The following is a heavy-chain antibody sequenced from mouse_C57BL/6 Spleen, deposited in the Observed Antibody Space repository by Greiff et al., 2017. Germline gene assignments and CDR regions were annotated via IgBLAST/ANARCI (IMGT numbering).Heavy chain of an antibody. Sequence: QVQLQQSGAELVRPGTSVKVSCKASGYAFTNYLIEWVKQRPGQGLEWIGVINPGSGGTNYNEKFKGKATLTADKSSSTAYMQLSSLTSEDSAVYFCAREGLRPFAYWGQGTLVTVSA. D-gene: IGHD2-4*01. J-gene: IGHJ3*01. CDR1: GYAFTNYL. CDR3: AREGLRPFAY. V-gene: IGHV1-54*01. CDR2: INPGSGGT.